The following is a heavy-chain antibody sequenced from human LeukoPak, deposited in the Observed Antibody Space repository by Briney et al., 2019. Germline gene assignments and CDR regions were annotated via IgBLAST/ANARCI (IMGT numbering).Heavy chain of an antibody. CDR1: GGSISSSSYY. Sequence: PSETLSLTCTVSGGSISSSSYYWGWIRQPPGKGLEWIGSIYYSGSTYYNPSLKSRVTISVDTSKNQFSLKLSSVTAADTAMYYCAREYDRDGPSSDAFDIWGQGTMVTVSS. J-gene: IGHJ3*02. CDR2: IYYSGST. D-gene: IGHD5-24*01. CDR3: AREYDRDGPSSDAFDI. V-gene: IGHV4-39*07.